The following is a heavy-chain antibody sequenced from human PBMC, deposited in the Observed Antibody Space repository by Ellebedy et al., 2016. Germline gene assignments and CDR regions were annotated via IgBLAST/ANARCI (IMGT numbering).Heavy chain of an antibody. D-gene: IGHD3-22*01. CDR3: ARDGSFLNYYDGTGYYYFDY. V-gene: IGHV1-2*02. CDR1: GYTFTDYY. J-gene: IGHJ4*02. Sequence: ASVKVSCXASGYTFTDYYMHWVRQAPGQGLEWMGWINPNSGGTNYAQKFQGRVPMTRDTSISTAYMELSRLRSDDTALYYCARDGSFLNYYDGTGYYYFDYWGQGTLVTVSS. CDR2: INPNSGGT.